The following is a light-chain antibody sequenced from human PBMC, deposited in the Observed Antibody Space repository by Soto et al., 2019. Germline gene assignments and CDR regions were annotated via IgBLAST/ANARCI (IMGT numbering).Light chain of an antibody. J-gene: IGLJ2*01. V-gene: IGLV1-51*02. CDR2: ENN. CDR1: SSNIGNNY. CDR3: GTWDSSLSAGGVV. Sequence: QSVLTQPPSVSAAPGQKVTISCSGSSSNIGNNYVSWYQQLPGTAPKLFIYENNKRPSGIPDRFSGSKSGTSATLGITGLQTGDEADYYCGTWDSSLSAGGVVFGGGTKLTVL.